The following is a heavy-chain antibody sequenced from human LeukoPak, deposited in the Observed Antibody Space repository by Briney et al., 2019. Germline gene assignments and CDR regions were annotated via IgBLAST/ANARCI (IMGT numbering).Heavy chain of an antibody. J-gene: IGHJ4*02. CDR2: ISAYNGNT. Sequence: ASVKVSCKASGYTFTSYGISWVRQAPGQGLEWMGWISAYNGNTNYAQKLQGRATMTTDTSTNTAYMELRSLRSDDTAVYYCARESGRLRGAMARGVIDYWGQGTLVTVSS. V-gene: IGHV1-18*01. D-gene: IGHD3-10*01. CDR1: GYTFTSYG. CDR3: ARESGRLRGAMARGVIDY.